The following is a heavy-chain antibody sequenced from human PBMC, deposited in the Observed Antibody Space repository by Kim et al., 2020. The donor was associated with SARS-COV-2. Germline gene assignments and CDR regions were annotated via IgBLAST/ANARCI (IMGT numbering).Heavy chain of an antibody. D-gene: IGHD5-18*01. CDR2: IDPSDSYT. Sequence: GESLKISCKGSGDSFTSYWISWVRQMPGKGLEWMGRIDPSDSYTNYSPSFQGHVTISADKSISTAYLQWSSLKASDTAMYYCARHPYSYGYYEDYWGQGTLVTVSS. J-gene: IGHJ4*02. CDR3: ARHPYSYGYYEDY. V-gene: IGHV5-10-1*01. CDR1: GDSFTSYW.